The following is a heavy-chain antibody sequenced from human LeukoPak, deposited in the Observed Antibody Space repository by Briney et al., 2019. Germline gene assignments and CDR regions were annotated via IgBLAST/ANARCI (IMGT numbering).Heavy chain of an antibody. V-gene: IGHV3-21*01. Sequence: PGGSLRLSCAASGFNFDSYTMTWVRQAPGKGLEWVSSISSGSSHIYYADSMKGRFTISRDNAKNSLYLQINSLRAEDTAVYYCARFLTVAVVPQRVDCWGQGTLVTVSS. D-gene: IGHD6-19*01. CDR3: ARFLTVAVVPQRVDC. CDR2: ISSGSSHI. J-gene: IGHJ4*02. CDR1: GFNFDSYT.